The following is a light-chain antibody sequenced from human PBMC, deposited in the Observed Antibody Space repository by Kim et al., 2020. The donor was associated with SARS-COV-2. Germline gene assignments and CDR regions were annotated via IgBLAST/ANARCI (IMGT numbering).Light chain of an antibody. CDR2: GAS. J-gene: IGKJ5*01. CDR1: QSVSSNY. V-gene: IGKV3-20*01. Sequence: PGERATLSCGASQSVSSNYLAWYQQNPGQAPRLLIYGASSRATGIPDRFSGSGSGTDFTLTISRLEPEDFAVYYCQQYGSSPPITFGQGTRLEIK. CDR3: QQYGSSPPIT.